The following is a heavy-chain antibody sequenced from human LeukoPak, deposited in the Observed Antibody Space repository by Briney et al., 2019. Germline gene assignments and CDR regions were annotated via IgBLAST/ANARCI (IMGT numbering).Heavy chain of an antibody. CDR1: GFTFSIYG. CDR2: IRYDGSNK. Sequence: PGGPLRLSCAASGFTFSIYGMHWVRQAPGKGLERVAFIRYDGSNKYYADSVKGRFTISRDHSKNPLYLQMNSLRAEDTAVYYCAKVPTTVTFYYYYYGMDVWGQGTTVTVSS. V-gene: IGHV3-30*02. J-gene: IGHJ6*02. D-gene: IGHD4-17*01. CDR3: AKVPTTVTFYYYYYGMDV.